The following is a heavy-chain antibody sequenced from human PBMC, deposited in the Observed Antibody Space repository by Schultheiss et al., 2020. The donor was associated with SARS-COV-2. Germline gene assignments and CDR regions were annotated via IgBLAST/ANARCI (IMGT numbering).Heavy chain of an antibody. V-gene: IGHV4-61*01. CDR1: GGSVNSGSYY. CDR2: IYYTGTT. D-gene: IGHD2-8*01. J-gene: IGHJ2*01. CDR3: ARFNEAWYFDL. Sequence: SETLSLTCTVSGGSVNSGSYYWSWIRQPPGKGLEWIGYIYYTGTTSYNPSLTSRVTILLDASKNQFSLKVSSVTAADTAVYYCARFNEAWYFDLWGRGTLVTVSS.